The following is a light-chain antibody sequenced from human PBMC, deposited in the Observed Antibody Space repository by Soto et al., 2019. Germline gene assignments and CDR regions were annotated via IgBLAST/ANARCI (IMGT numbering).Light chain of an antibody. V-gene: IGKV3-20*01. CDR2: GVS. CDR1: QSVNSRY. J-gene: IGKJ2*01. Sequence: IVLTQSPGTLSLSPGERATLSCRASQSVNSRYLAWYQQKPGQAPRLLIFGVSNRATGIPERFSGSGSGTNFTLTIRRLEPEDLAVYYCQQYGGSPPYTFGRGTKLEIK. CDR3: QQYGGSPPYT.